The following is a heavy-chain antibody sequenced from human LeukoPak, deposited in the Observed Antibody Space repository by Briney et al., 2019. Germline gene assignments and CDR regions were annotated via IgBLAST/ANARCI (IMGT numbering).Heavy chain of an antibody. D-gene: IGHD5-24*01. CDR2: LYSSGVT. CDR1: GFTFSSYG. Sequence: GGSLRLSCAASGFTFSSYGMHWVRQAPGKGLEWVSLLYSSGVTYYAESVKGRFTISRDNSKNTLYLQMNSLRAEDTAVYYCASRDKGYYYGMDVWGQGTTVTVSS. J-gene: IGHJ6*02. CDR3: ASRDKGYYYGMDV. V-gene: IGHV3-NL1*01.